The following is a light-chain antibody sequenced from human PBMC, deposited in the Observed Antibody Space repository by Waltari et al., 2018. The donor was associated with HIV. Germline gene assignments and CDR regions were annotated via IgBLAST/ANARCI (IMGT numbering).Light chain of an antibody. CDR2: AAS. Sequence: DIQITQSPSSLSASIGDRVTITCRASQTVSTYLNWYQQKPGKAPKLLIYAASSLQSGVPSRFSGSGSGTEFTLTISSLQPEDFATYYCQQSFNNPRSFGQGTKVEVK. CDR1: QTVSTY. V-gene: IGKV1-39*01. CDR3: QQSFNNPRS. J-gene: IGKJ1*01.